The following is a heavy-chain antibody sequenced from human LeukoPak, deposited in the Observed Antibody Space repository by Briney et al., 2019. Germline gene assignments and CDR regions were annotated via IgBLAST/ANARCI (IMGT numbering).Heavy chain of an antibody. D-gene: IGHD3-3*01. V-gene: IGHV4-59*12. J-gene: IGHJ4*02. CDR1: GGSISSYY. CDR3: ARDRVTYYDFWSGYYTPNYFDY. CDR2: IYYSGST. Sequence: PSETLSLTCTVSGGSISSYYWSWIRQPPGKGLEWIGYIYYSGSTNYNPSLKSRVTMSVDTSKNQFSLKLSSVTAADTAVYYCARDRVTYYDFWSGYYTPNYFDYWGQGTLVTVSS.